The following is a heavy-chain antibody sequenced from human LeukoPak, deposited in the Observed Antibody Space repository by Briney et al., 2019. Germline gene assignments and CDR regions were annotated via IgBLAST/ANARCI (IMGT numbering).Heavy chain of an antibody. V-gene: IGHV1-8*03. Sequence: ASVKVSCKASGYTFTSYDINRVRQATGQGLEWMGWMNPNSGNTGYAQKFQGRVTITRNTSISTAYMELSSLRSEDTAVYYCARGTSITIFGVVIRGYYYMDVWGKGTTVTVSS. CDR1: GYTFTSYD. D-gene: IGHD3-3*01. CDR3: ARGTSITIFGVVIRGYYYMDV. J-gene: IGHJ6*03. CDR2: MNPNSGNT.